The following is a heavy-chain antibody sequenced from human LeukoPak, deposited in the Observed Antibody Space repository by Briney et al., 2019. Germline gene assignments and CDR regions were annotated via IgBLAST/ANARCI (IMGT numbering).Heavy chain of an antibody. Sequence: GGSLRLSCAASGFTVSSNYMSWVRQAPGKGLEWVSVIYSGGSTYYADSVKGRFTISRDNSKNTLYLQMNSLRAEDTAVYYCARTWVYDIFNRTAKRGEAFDIWGQGTMVTVSS. CDR1: GFTVSSNY. V-gene: IGHV3-66*01. D-gene: IGHD3-9*01. J-gene: IGHJ3*02. CDR2: IYSGGST. CDR3: ARTWVYDIFNRTAKRGEAFDI.